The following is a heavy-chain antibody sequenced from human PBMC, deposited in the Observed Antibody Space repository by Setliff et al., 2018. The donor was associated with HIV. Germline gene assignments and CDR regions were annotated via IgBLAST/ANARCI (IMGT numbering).Heavy chain of an antibody. CDR2: IYPDNSDT. CDR1: GYTFSSYW. D-gene: IGHD6-19*01. J-gene: IGHJ3*02. V-gene: IGHV5-51*01. Sequence: GESLKISCKASGYTFSSYWIAWVRQMPGKGLEYMGVIYPDNSDTRYRPSFQGQVTISADKSISTAYLQWSSLKASDTAIYYCARPGISVQNAFDIWGQGTMVTVSS. CDR3: ARPGISVQNAFDI.